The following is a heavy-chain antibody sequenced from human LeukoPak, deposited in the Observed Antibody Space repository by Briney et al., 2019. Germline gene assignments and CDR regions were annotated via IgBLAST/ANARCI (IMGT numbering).Heavy chain of an antibody. CDR3: ARGFVGFDWSHGMDV. CDR1: GYTFTSYG. CDR2: ISAYNGNT. V-gene: IGHV1-18*01. J-gene: IGHJ6*02. Sequence: ASVKVSCKASGYTFTSYGISWVRQAPGQGLEWMGWISAYNGNTNYAQKLQGRVTMTTDTSTSTAYMELSSLRSEDTAVYYRARGFVGFDWSHGMDVWGQGTTVTVSS. D-gene: IGHD3-9*01.